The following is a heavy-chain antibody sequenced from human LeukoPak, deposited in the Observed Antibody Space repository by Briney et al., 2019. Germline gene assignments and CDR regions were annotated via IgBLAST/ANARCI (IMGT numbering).Heavy chain of an antibody. Sequence: PSETLSLTCTVSGGSISSYYWSWIRQPPGMGLEWIGYIYYSGSTNYNPSLKSRVTISVDTSKNQFSLKLSSVTAADTAVYYCARGDSYGSYYFDYWGQGTLVTVSS. J-gene: IGHJ4*02. CDR2: IYYSGST. D-gene: IGHD5-18*01. V-gene: IGHV4-59*01. CDR1: GGSISSYY. CDR3: ARGDSYGSYYFDY.